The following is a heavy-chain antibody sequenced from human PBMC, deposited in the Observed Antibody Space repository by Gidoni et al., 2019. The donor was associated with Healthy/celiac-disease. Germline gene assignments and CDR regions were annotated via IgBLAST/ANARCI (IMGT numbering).Heavy chain of an antibody. V-gene: IGHV3-23*01. CDR2: ISGSGGST. CDR1: GFTFSSYA. J-gene: IGHJ4*02. D-gene: IGHD3-3*01. CDR3: AKDPYYDFWSGYYYYFDY. Sequence: EVQLLESGGGLVQPGGSLRLSCAASGFTFSSYAMSWVRQAPGKGLEWVSAISGSGGSTYYADSVKGRFTISRDNSKNTLYLQMNSLRAEDTAVYYCAKDPYYDFWSGYYYYFDYWGQGTLVTVSS.